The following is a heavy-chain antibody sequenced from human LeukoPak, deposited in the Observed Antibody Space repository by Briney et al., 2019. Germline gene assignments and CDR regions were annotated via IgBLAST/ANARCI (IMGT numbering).Heavy chain of an antibody. D-gene: IGHD2-21*02. J-gene: IGHJ4*02. CDR1: GFIFRTYA. Sequence: GGSLRLSCGASGFIFRTYAMHWVRQAPGKGLEWVAVISHDGINKKYADSVKGRFTISRDNSKNTLYLQMNSLTDEDMAIYYCARDYRKDIVVVTAILHYWGQGTLVTVSS. V-gene: IGHV3-30-3*01. CDR2: ISHDGINK. CDR3: ARDYRKDIVVVTAILHY.